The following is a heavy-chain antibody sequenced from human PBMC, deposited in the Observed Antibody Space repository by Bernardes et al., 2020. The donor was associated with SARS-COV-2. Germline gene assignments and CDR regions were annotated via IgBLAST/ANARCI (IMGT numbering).Heavy chain of an antibody. V-gene: IGHV3-23*01. D-gene: IGHD1-26*01. CDR1: GFSFSSHA. J-gene: IGHJ6*02. CDR2: ISGSGSSA. Sequence: GGSLRLSCAASGFSFSSHAMSWVRQAPGKGLEWVSAISGSGSSAYYADSVKGRFTIYRDNSRNTLYLQMNSLSAEDTAVYFCAKTPAPNSWNYYYYGMVVWGQGTPGHRLL. CDR3: AKTPAPNSWNYYYYGMVV.